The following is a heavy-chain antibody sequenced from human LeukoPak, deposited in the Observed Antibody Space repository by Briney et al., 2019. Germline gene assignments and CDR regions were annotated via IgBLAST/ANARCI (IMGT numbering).Heavy chain of an antibody. J-gene: IGHJ4*02. D-gene: IGHD3-22*01. Sequence: GGSLRLSCAASGFSFSFYRMDWVRQAPGKGLEWVSSISSSSSYIYYADSVKGRFTISRDNAENSLYLQMNSLRAEDTAVYYCARGTGGSDTYYYDSSGYFAFYWGQGTLVTVSS. V-gene: IGHV3-21*01. CDR3: ARGTGGSDTYYYDSSGYFAFY. CDR1: GFSFSFYR. CDR2: ISSSSSYI.